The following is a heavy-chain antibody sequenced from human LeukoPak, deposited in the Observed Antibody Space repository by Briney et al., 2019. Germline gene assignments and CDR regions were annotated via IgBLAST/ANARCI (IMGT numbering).Heavy chain of an antibody. V-gene: IGHV3-30-3*01. CDR3: ARDSVGATNYFDY. J-gene: IGHJ4*02. CDR2: ISYDGSNK. CDR1: GFTFSSYA. Sequence: GGSLRLSCAASGFTFSSYAMHWVRQAPGKGLEWAAVISYDGSNKYYADSVKGRFTISRDNSKNTLYLQMNSLRAEDTAVYYCARDSVGATNYFDYWGQGTLVTVSS. D-gene: IGHD1-26*01.